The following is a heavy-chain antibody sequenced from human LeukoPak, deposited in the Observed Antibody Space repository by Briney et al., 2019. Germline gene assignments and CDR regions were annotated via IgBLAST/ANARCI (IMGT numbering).Heavy chain of an antibody. V-gene: IGHV1-3*01. Sequence: KFQGRVTITRDTSASTAYMELSSLRSEDTAVYYCARDIVATYGRFYFDYWGQGTLVTVSS. D-gene: IGHD5-12*01. CDR3: ARDIVATYGRFYFDY. J-gene: IGHJ4*02.